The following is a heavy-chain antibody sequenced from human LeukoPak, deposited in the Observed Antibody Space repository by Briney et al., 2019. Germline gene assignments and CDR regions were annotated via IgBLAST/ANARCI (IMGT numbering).Heavy chain of an antibody. V-gene: IGHV3-7*04. CDR3: ARHNPLWGY. CDR2: IKQDGTGK. J-gene: IGHJ4*02. D-gene: IGHD1-14*01. CDR1: GFTFSNYW. Sequence: GGSLRLSCAASGFTFSNYWMSWVRQAPGKGLEWVANIKQDGTGKYYVDSVKGRFTISRGNAKNSLYLQMNSLRADDTALYYCARHNPLWGYWGQGTLVTVSS.